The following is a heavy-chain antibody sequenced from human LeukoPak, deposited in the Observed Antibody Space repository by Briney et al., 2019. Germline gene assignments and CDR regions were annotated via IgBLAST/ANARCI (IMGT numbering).Heavy chain of an antibody. V-gene: IGHV4-59*08. Sequence: SETLSLTCTVSSGSISSYYWSWIRQPPGKGLEWIGYIYYSGSTNYNPSLKSRVTISVHPSNNHFSLKLSSVTAADTAVYYCARHGDYDSSGPFDYWGQGTLVTVSS. D-gene: IGHD3-22*01. CDR3: ARHGDYDSSGPFDY. CDR2: IYYSGST. CDR1: SGSISSYY. J-gene: IGHJ4*02.